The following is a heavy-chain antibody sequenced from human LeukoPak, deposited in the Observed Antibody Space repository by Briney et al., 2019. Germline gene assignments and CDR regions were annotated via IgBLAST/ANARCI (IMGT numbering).Heavy chain of an antibody. CDR1: GFTFSSYA. CDR2: ISGSGGST. Sequence: GGSLRLSCAASGFTFSSYAMSWVRQAPGKGLEWVSAISGSGGSTYYADSVKGRFTISRDSSKNTVYLQLSSLRAEDTAVYYCAREIGRDIDYWGQGTLVTVSS. V-gene: IGHV3-23*01. D-gene: IGHD2/OR15-2a*01. J-gene: IGHJ4*02. CDR3: AREIGRDIDY.